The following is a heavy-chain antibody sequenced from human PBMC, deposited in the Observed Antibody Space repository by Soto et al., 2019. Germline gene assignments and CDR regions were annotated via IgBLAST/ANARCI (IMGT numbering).Heavy chain of an antibody. Sequence: PSETLSLTCTVSGGSISSYYWSWIRQPPGKGLEWIGEINHSGSTNYNPSLKSRVTISVDTSKNQFSLKLSSVTAADTAVYYCARTYYYDSSGYYSYNPWGQGTLVTVS. CDR2: INHSGST. CDR1: GGSISSYY. J-gene: IGHJ5*02. V-gene: IGHV4-34*01. CDR3: ARTYYYDSSGYYSYNP. D-gene: IGHD3-22*01.